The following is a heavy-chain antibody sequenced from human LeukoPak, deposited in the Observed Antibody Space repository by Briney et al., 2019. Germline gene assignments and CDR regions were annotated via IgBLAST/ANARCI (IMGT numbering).Heavy chain of an antibody. Sequence: GGSLRLSCAASGFTLSSSAMSWVRQDPGKGLEWVSAIGRRGGRTFCADSVKGRFAISRDSSIGTLFLQMNSLRAEDTAVYFCAKELRPNDYWGQGTLVTVSS. CDR3: AKELRPNDY. CDR1: GFTLSSSA. D-gene: IGHD2-15*01. J-gene: IGHJ4*02. CDR2: IGRRGGRT. V-gene: IGHV3-23*01.